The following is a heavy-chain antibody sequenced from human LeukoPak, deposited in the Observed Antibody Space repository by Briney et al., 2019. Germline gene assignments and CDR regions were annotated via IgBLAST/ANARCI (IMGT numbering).Heavy chain of an antibody. J-gene: IGHJ3*02. Sequence: PGESLKISCKGSGYSFTSYWIGWVRQMPGKGLEWMGIIYPGDSDTRYSPSFQGQVTISADKSISTAYLQWSSLKASDTAMYYCARLGVPGGSGSYYNPHDAFDIWGQGTMVTVSS. CDR2: IYPGDSDT. D-gene: IGHD3-10*01. CDR1: GYSFTSYW. CDR3: ARLGVPGGSGSYYNPHDAFDI. V-gene: IGHV5-51*01.